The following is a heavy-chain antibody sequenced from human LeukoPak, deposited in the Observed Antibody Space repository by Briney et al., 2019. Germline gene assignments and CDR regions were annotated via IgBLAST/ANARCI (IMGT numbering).Heavy chain of an antibody. CDR3: ATSMGGGMIYYFDY. CDR1: GGSVSSYY. J-gene: IGHJ4*02. Sequence: SETLSLTCTVSGGSVSSYYWSWIRQPPGKGLEWIGYIYHSGSTYYNPSLKSRVTISEDRSKNQFSLKLSSATAADTAVYYCATSMGGGMIYYFDYWGQGTLVTVSS. D-gene: IGHD3-16*01. V-gene: IGHV4-59*02. CDR2: IYHSGST.